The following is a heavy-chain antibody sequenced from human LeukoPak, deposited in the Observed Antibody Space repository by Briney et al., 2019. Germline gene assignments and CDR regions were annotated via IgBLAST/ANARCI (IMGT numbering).Heavy chain of an antibody. D-gene: IGHD3-16*01. CDR2: ISGSGGST. CDR3: AKIAFSSIHYDY. Sequence: GGSLRLSXAASGFTFSSYAMSWVRQAPGKGLEWVSAISGSGGSTYYADSVKGRFTISRDNSKDTLYLQMNSLRAEDTAVYYCAKIAFSSIHYDYWGQGTLVTVSS. V-gene: IGHV3-23*01. J-gene: IGHJ4*02. CDR1: GFTFSSYA.